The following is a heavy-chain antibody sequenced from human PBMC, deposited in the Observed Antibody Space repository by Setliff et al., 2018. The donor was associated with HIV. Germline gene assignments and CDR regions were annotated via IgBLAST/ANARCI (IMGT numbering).Heavy chain of an antibody. Sequence: SETLSLTCTVSGDSTSTYYWNWIRQSPGKGLEWIGYIYTTQTTKYNPSLKSRVTISVDTSKNQFSLKLTSVTAADAALYYCTGDYNSGSNRFDYWGQGTPVTVSS. CDR2: IYTTQTT. CDR1: GDSTSTYY. CDR3: TGDYNSGSNRFDY. D-gene: IGHD3-10*01. J-gene: IGHJ4*02. V-gene: IGHV4-4*08.